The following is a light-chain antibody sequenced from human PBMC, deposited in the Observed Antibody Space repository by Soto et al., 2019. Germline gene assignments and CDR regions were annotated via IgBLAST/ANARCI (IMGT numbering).Light chain of an antibody. CDR3: QQYYDTLYT. Sequence: DIVMTQSPDSLAVSLGERATINCKSSRSVLYSSNNKNYLAWYQQKPGQPPKVLLSWASTREPGVPERFSASGSGADFNLTITSLQAEDVAVYYCQQYYDTLYTFGQGTKLDIK. V-gene: IGKV4-1*01. CDR1: RSVLYSSNNKNY. CDR2: WAS. J-gene: IGKJ2*01.